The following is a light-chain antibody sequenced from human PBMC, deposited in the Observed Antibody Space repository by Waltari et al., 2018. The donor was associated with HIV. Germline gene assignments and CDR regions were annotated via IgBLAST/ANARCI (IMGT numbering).Light chain of an antibody. CDR2: GEN. CDR1: SLRTYF. CDR3: SSRDTSGQFVV. Sequence: SSELTQDPAVSVALGQTVRITCQGDSLRTYFASWFQERPGPAPVLVIYGENNRPSGIADRFSGSTSGNTASLTITGAQAADEADYYCSSRDTSGQFVVFGGGTKLTVL. J-gene: IGLJ2*01. V-gene: IGLV3-19*01.